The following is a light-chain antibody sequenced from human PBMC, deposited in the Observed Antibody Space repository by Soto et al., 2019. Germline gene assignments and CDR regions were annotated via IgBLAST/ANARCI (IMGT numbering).Light chain of an antibody. Sequence: QSALTQPASVSGSPGQSITISCTGTSIDVGGYNYVSWYQQHPGKAPKLMIYGVSNRPSGVSNRFSGSKSGNTASLTISGLQAEDEADYYCSSYTSSSTLVVFGGGTMLTVL. CDR2: GVS. CDR3: SSYTSSSTLVV. J-gene: IGLJ2*01. CDR1: SIDVGGYNY. V-gene: IGLV2-14*01.